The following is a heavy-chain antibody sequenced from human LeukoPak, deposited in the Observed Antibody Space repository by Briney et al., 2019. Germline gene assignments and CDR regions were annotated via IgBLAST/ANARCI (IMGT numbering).Heavy chain of an antibody. CDR1: GGSISSYY. V-gene: IGHV4-59*01. J-gene: IGHJ6*02. CDR3: GRGGGGDYDSSGYYLYYYYYGMDV. Sequence: PSETLSLTCTVSGGSISSYYWSWIRQPPGKGLEWIGYIYYSGSTNYNPSLKSRVTISVDTSKNQFSLKLSSVTAADTAVYYCGRGGGGDYDSSGYYLYYYYYGMDVWGQGTTVTVSS. D-gene: IGHD3-22*01. CDR2: IYYSGST.